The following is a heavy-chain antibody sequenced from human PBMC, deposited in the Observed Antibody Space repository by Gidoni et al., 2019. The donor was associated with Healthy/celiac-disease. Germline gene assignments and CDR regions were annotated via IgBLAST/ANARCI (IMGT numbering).Heavy chain of an antibody. CDR2: ISSSSSTI. CDR3: ARSALGGVWFGVYYFDY. CDR1: GFPFSSYR. Sequence: EVQLVESGGGLLQPVGSLRLSCAASGFPFSSYRMNWVRQAPGKGLEWVAYISSSSSTIYYADYVKGRFTISRDNAKNSLYLQMNSLRAEDTAVYYCARSALGGVWFGVYYFDYWGQGTLVTVSS. D-gene: IGHD3-10*01. V-gene: IGHV3-48*01. J-gene: IGHJ4*02.